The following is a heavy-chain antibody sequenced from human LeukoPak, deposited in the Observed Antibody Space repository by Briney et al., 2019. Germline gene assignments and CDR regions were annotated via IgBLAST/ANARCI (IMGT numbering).Heavy chain of an antibody. Sequence: PSETLSLTCTVSGDSISSHYWTWIRQPPGKGLEWIGYIHYSGSTNSNPSLKSRVTISVDTSKNQFSLKLSCVTAADTAVYYCARVTFPIQFDPWGQGTLVTVSS. J-gene: IGHJ5*02. CDR3: ARVTFPIQFDP. V-gene: IGHV4-59*08. CDR2: IHYSGST. CDR1: GDSISSHY. D-gene: IGHD2-2*02.